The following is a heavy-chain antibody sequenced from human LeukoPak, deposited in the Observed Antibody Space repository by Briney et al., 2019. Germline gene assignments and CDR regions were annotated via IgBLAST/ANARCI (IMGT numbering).Heavy chain of an antibody. J-gene: IGHJ4*02. CDR2: ISGSGAST. Sequence: PGGSLRLSCAASGFTFSSNGMSWVRQAPGKGLEGVSAISGSGASTYYADSVKGRFTISRDNSKNTLYLQVSSLRAEDTAVYYCAKHLGYTSSCPDYWGQGTLVTVSS. CDR1: GFTFSSNG. V-gene: IGHV3-23*01. D-gene: IGHD6-13*01. CDR3: AKHLGYTSSCPDY.